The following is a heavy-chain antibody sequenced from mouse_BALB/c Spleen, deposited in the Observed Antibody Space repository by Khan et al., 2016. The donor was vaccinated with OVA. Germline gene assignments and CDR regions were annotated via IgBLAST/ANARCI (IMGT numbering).Heavy chain of an antibody. CDR3: ARVYGGDFDY. CDR1: GYSITTDYA. CDR2: KSYSGNT. V-gene: IGHV3-2*02. Sequence: EVKLEESGPGLVKPSQSLSLTCTVTGYSITTDYAWNWIRQFPGNKLEWMGFKSYSGNTKYNPSLKSRISITRDTSKNQFFLQLKSVTTEDTARYYCARVYGGDFDYWGQGTTLTVSS. D-gene: IGHD1-1*01. J-gene: IGHJ2*01.